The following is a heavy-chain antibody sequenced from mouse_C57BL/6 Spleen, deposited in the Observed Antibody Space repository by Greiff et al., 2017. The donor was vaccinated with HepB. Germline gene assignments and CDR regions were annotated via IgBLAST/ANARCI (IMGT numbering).Heavy chain of an antibody. Sequence: VQLQQSGAELARPGASVKLSCKASGYTFTSYGISWVKQRTGQGLEWIGEIYPRSGNTYYNEKFKGKATLTADKSSSTAYMELRSLTSEDSAVYFCARFATTAVATENYFDYWGQGTTLTVSS. V-gene: IGHV1-81*01. D-gene: IGHD1-1*01. CDR3: ARFATTAVATENYFDY. CDR1: GYTFTSYG. J-gene: IGHJ2*01. CDR2: IYPRSGNT.